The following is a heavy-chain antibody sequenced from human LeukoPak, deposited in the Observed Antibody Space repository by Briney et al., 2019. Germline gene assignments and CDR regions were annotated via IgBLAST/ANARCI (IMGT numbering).Heavy chain of an antibody. CDR3: ARLSDGGPLDY. CDR2: IKQDGSEK. J-gene: IGHJ4*02. D-gene: IGHD4-23*01. CDR1: GFTFSSYG. Sequence: GGSLRLSCAASGFTFSSYGMHWVRQAPGKGLEWVANIKQDGSEKYYVDSVKGRFTISRDNAKNSLYLQMNSLRAEDTAVYYCARLSDGGPLDYWGQGTLVTVSS. V-gene: IGHV3-7*01.